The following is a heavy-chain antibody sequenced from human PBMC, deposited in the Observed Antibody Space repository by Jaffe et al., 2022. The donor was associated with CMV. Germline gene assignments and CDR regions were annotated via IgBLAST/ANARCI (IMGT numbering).Heavy chain of an antibody. Sequence: QVQLVQSGAEVKKPGASVKVSCKASGYTFTGYYMHWVRQAPGQGLEWMGWINPNSGGTNYAQKFQGRVTMTRDTSISTAYMELSRLRSDDTAVYYCASRGSITIFGVVPWDYYYYYGMDVWGQGTTVTVSS. CDR3: ASRGSITIFGVVPWDYYYYYGMDV. CDR1: GYTFTGYY. J-gene: IGHJ6*02. CDR2: INPNSGGT. D-gene: IGHD3-3*01. V-gene: IGHV1-2*02.